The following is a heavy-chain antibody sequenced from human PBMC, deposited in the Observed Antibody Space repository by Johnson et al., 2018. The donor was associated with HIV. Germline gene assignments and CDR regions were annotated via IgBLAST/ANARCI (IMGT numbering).Heavy chain of an antibody. CDR2: ISGSGGAV. J-gene: IGHJ3*02. CDR1: GFTFSNYA. Sequence: MLLVESGGGFVQPGGSLRLSCAASGFTFSNYAMGWVRQAPGKGLEWVSSISGSGGAVYFADSVKGRFTIYSDTSKNTLHLQMNSLSVEDTAMYYCARGPILEWLSGDGFDMWGQGTMVTVYS. CDR3: ARGPILEWLSGDGFDM. D-gene: IGHD3-3*01. V-gene: IGHV3-23*04.